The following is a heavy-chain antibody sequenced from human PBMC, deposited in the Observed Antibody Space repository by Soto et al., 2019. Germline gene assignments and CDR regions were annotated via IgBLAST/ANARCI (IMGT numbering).Heavy chain of an antibody. CDR3: ARRLQLFPFDS. CDR2: ISYSGNT. V-gene: IGHV4-39*01. CDR1: GGSFSSSASD. Sequence: QLQLQESGPGLVKSSETLSLTCSVSGGSFSSSASDWAWIRQPPGGRLEWIGSISYSGNTYYNPSLTSRATISADTSKNQFSLSLSPVTAADTAVYYCARRLQLFPFDSWGQGTLVTVAS. D-gene: IGHD2-2*01. J-gene: IGHJ4*02.